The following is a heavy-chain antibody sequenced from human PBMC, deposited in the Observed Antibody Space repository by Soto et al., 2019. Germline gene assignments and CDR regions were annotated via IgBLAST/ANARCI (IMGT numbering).Heavy chain of an antibody. CDR3: ARDQGYLDY. CDR2: IWYDGSNK. J-gene: IGHJ4*02. Sequence: QVQQVESGGGVVQPGRSLRLSCAASGFTFSSYGMYWVRQAPGKGLEWVAVIWYDGSNKYYGDSVKGRFTISRDNSKNTLYLHLNSLRAEDTAVYYCARDQGYLDYWGQGTLVTVSS. CDR1: GFTFSSYG. V-gene: IGHV3-33*01.